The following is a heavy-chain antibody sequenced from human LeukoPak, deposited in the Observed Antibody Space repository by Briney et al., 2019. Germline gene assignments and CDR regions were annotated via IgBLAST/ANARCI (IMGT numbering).Heavy chain of an antibody. CDR2: NLPGGGST. CDR1: GYPFTNYY. Sequence: ASVKVSCKASGYPFTNYYIHCMRQARGQGREWMGVNLPGGGSTSKAQKSQARATMTRDMSTNTVYMVLTTLRSKATPVYYCARSSFLWSFDSWGQGTLVTASS. CDR3: ARSSFLWSFDS. J-gene: IGHJ4*02. V-gene: IGHV1-46*01. D-gene: IGHD3-16*01.